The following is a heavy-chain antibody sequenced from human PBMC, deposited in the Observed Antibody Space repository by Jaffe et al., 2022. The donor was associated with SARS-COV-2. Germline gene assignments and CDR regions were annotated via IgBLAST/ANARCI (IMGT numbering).Heavy chain of an antibody. J-gene: IGHJ1*01. Sequence: QVQLVESGGGVVQPGRSLRLSCAASGFTFSSYGMHWVRQAPGKGLEWVAVIWYDGSNKYYADSVKGRFTISRDNSKNTLYLQMNSLRAEDTAVYYCARQNDYVWGSYRKGGPEYFQHWGQGTLVTVSS. CDR2: IWYDGSNK. D-gene: IGHD3-16*02. V-gene: IGHV3-33*01. CDR3: ARQNDYVWGSYRKGGPEYFQH. CDR1: GFTFSSYG.